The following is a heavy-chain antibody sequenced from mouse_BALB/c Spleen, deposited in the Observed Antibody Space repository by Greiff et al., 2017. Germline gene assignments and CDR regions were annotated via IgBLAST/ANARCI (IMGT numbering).Heavy chain of an antibody. D-gene: IGHD2-14*01. CDR3: ARREVRRGYAMDY. CDR2: IDPANGNT. V-gene: IGHV14-3*02. J-gene: IGHJ4*01. Sequence: VQLQQSGAELVKPGASVKLSCTASGFNIKDTYMHWVKQRPEQGLEWIGRIDPANGNTKYDPKFQGKATITADTSSNTAYLQLSSLTSEDTAVYYCARREVRRGYAMDYWGQGTSVTVSS. CDR1: GFNIKDTY.